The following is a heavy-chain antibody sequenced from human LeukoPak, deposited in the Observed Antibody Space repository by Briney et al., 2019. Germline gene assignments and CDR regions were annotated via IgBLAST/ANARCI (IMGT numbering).Heavy chain of an antibody. CDR2: ISYDGSNK. CDR1: GFTFSSYG. J-gene: IGHJ6*02. Sequence: GGSLRLSCAASGFTFSSYGMHWVRQAPGKGLEWVAVISYDGSNKYYADSVKGRLTISRDNSKNTLYLQMNSLRAEDTAVYYCAKDLSAAGGTTNWGGFYYYYYYGMDVWGQGTTVTVSS. D-gene: IGHD6-13*01. V-gene: IGHV3-30*18. CDR3: AKDLSAAGGTTNWGGFYYYYYYGMDV.